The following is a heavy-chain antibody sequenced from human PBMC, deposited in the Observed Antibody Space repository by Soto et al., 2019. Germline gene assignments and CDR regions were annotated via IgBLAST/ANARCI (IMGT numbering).Heavy chain of an antibody. D-gene: IGHD2-2*01. V-gene: IGHV5-10-1*01. CDR3: ASSPRGYCSSTSCRELGNYYGMDV. CDR2: IDPSDSYT. CDR1: GYSFTSYW. Sequence: GESLKISCKGSGYSFTSYWISWVRQMPGKGLEWMGRIDPSDSYTNYSPSFKGHVTISADKSISTAYLQWSSLKASDTAMYYCASSPRGYCSSTSCRELGNYYGMDVWGQGTTVTVSS. J-gene: IGHJ6*02.